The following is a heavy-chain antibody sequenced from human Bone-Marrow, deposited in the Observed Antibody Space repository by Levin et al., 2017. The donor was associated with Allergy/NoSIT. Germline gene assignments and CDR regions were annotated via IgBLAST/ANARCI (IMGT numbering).Heavy chain of an antibody. J-gene: IGHJ6*02. CDR2: INIGGTSV. D-gene: IGHD5-12*01. CDR1: GFSFSDNY. V-gene: IGHV3-11*01. CDR3: ARGIYAMDV. Sequence: GGSLRLSCAASGFSFSDNYMTWVRQAPGKGLEWISNINIGGTSVYYADSVKGRFTISRDNAKNSLFLQMTGLRAEDTAVYYCARGIYAMDVWGQGTTVTVSS.